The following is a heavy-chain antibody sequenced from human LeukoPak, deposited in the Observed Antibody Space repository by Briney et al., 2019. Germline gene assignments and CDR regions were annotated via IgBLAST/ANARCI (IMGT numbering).Heavy chain of an antibody. D-gene: IGHD1-26*01. CDR3: ARALSSGSYGWFDP. CDR1: GFTFSSYG. Sequence: GRSLRLSCAASGFTFSSYGMHWVRQAPGKGLEWVAVIWYDGSNKYYADSVKGRFTISRDNSKNPLYLQMNSLRAEDTAVYYCARALSSGSYGWFDPWGQGTLVTVSS. J-gene: IGHJ5*02. V-gene: IGHV3-33*01. CDR2: IWYDGSNK.